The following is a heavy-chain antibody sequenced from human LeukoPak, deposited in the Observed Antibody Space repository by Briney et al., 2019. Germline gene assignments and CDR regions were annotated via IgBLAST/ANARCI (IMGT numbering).Heavy chain of an antibody. CDR1: GGTFSSYA. CDR3: ARDRRLTTVTSFDY. D-gene: IGHD4-17*01. V-gene: IGHV1-69*13. Sequence: ASVKVSCKASGGTFSSYAISWVRQAPGQGLEWMGGIIPIFGTANYAQKFQGRVTITADESTSTAYMELSRLRSDDTAVYYCARDRRLTTVTSFDYWGQGTLVTVSS. CDR2: IIPIFGTA. J-gene: IGHJ4*02.